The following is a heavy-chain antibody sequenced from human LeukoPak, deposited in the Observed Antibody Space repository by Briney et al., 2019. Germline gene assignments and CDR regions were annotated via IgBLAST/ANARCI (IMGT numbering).Heavy chain of an antibody. D-gene: IGHD3-9*01. CDR1: GFTFSSYS. CDR3: ARALAADYDILTEGFDY. J-gene: IGHJ4*02. V-gene: IGHV3-48*02. CDR2: ISSSSSTI. Sequence: GGSLRLSCAASGFTFSSYSMNWVRQAPGKGLEWVSYISSSSSTIYYADSVKGRFTISRDNAKNSLYLQMNSLRDEDTAVYSCARALAADYDILTEGFDYWGQGTLVTVSS.